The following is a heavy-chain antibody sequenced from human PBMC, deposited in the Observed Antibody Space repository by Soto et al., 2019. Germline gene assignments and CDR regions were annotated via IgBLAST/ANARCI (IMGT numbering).Heavy chain of an antibody. D-gene: IGHD2-2*02. CDR3: ARGRAPRRSQYTPSFDY. V-gene: IGHV4-59*01. CDR2: IYYSGST. CDR1: GGSISSYY. Sequence: SETLSLTCTVSGGSISSYYWSWIRQPPGKGLEWIGYIYYSGSTNYNPSLKSRVTISVDTSKNQFSLKLSSVTAADTAVYYCARGRAPRRSQYTPSFDYWGQGTLVTVSS. J-gene: IGHJ4*02.